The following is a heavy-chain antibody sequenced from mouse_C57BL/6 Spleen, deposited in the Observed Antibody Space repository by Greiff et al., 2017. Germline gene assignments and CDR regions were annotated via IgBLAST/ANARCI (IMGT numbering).Heavy chain of an antibody. CDR3: ARDLSVGWYFDV. J-gene: IGHJ1*03. Sequence: VKLVESEGGLVQPGSSMKLSCTASGFTFSDYYMAWVRQVPEKGLEWVANINYDGSSTYYLDSLKSRFIISRDNAKNILYLQMSSLKSEDTATYYCARDLSVGWYFDVWGTGTTVTVSS. CDR2: INYDGSST. V-gene: IGHV5-16*01. CDR1: GFTFSDYY. D-gene: IGHD1-1*01.